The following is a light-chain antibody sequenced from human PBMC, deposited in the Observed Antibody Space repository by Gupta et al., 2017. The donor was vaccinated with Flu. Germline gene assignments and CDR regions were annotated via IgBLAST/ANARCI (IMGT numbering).Light chain of an antibody. J-gene: IGKJ3*01. CDR3: QQHKSYPLT. V-gene: IGKV1-9*01. CDR1: QGISNY. CDR2: AAS. Sequence: DILLTQSPSFLSASAGDRVPITCRASQGISNYLAWYQQKPGKAPKLLLYAASASQSGVPSRFSGSGFGTEFTLTISSLQLEDVATAYCQQHKSYPLTFGPGTTVDI.